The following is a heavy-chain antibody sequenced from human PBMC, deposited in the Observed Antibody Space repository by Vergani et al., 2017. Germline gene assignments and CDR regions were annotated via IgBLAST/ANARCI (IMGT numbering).Heavy chain of an antibody. CDR3: AGGVVTAMAFDY. D-gene: IGHD2-21*02. CDR1: EFSFSNYG. V-gene: IGHV3-33*01. CDR2: IWYDGSIK. Sequence: QLQLVESGGGGVQPGRSLRLSCVASEFSFSNYGMHWVRQAPGKGLEWVAGIWYDGSIKYYADSVKGRFTVPRDNSKNTLYLQMNSLRAENTALYYCAGGVVTAMAFDYWGQGTPVTVS. J-gene: IGHJ4*02.